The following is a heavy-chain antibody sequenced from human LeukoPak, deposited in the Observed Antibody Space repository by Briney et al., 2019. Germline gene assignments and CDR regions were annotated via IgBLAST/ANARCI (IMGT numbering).Heavy chain of an antibody. J-gene: IGHJ3*02. Sequence: QAGGSLRLSCAASGFTFSSYAMSWVRQSPGKGLEGVSSISGSGGNTYYADSVKGRFTISRDNSKNTLYLQMNSLRAEDTAVYYCAKDRKWLIDAFDIWGQGTMVTVSS. V-gene: IGHV3-23*01. CDR3: AKDRKWLIDAFDI. CDR1: GFTFSSYA. CDR2: ISGSGGNT. D-gene: IGHD3-22*01.